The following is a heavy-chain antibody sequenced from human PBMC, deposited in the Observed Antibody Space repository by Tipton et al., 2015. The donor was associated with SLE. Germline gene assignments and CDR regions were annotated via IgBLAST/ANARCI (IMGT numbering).Heavy chain of an antibody. D-gene: IGHD6-19*01. CDR2: IYYSGST. Sequence: TLSLTCTGSGGSISSYYWSWIRQPPGKGLEWIGYIYYSGSTNSNPSLKSRVTISVDTSKNQFSLKLSSVTAADTAVYYCAREGGNSSGWLVYWGQGTLVSVSS. V-gene: IGHV4-59*01. CDR3: AREGGNSSGWLVY. J-gene: IGHJ4*02. CDR1: GGSISSYY.